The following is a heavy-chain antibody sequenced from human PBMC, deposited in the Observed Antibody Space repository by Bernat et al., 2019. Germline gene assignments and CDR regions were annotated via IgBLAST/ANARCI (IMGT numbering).Heavy chain of an antibody. CDR2: MYGDGRA. V-gene: IGHV3-53*01. Sequence: EMQLVESGGGLVQPGGSLRLSCAASGFSVSTNYMNWVRQAPGKGLEWVSVMYGDGRAFYADSVKGRFTISRDNSRNTLFLKMDSLRVEDTAVYYCARGTSTSAPYMDVWGTGTTVTVSS. CDR1: GFSVSTNY. CDR3: ARGTSTSAPYMDV. J-gene: IGHJ6*03.